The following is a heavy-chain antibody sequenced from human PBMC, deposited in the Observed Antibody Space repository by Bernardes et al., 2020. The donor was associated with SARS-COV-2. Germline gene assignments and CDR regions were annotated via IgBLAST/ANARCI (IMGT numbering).Heavy chain of an antibody. CDR1: GFTFGTYA. V-gene: IGHV3-33*06. J-gene: IGHJ4*02. D-gene: IGHD2-21*02. Sequence: GGSLRLSCAASGFTFGTYAMHWVRQAPGKGLEWVAVIWHDGGNKYYADSVKGRFTISRDNSKNTLYLQMNSLRADDTAVYYCAKDWYCGGDCPPVDSWGQGTLVTVSS. CDR3: AKDWYCGGDCPPVDS. CDR2: IWHDGGNK.